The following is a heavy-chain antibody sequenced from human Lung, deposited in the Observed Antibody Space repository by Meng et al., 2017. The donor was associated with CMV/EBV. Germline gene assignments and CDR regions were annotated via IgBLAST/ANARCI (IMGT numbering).Heavy chain of an antibody. CDR1: GFTFSSYV. D-gene: IGHD6-6*01. CDR2: IWYDGSNK. J-gene: IGHJ6*01. V-gene: IGHV3-33*06. CDR3: AKDVAAPTQPYYYYYGMDV. Sequence: GESLKISCAASGFTFSSYVMHWVRQAPGKGLEWVAVIWYDGSNKYYADSVKGRFTISRDNSKNTLYMQMNSLRAEDTAVYYCAKDVAAPTQPYYYYYGMDVWXQGNXVTVDS.